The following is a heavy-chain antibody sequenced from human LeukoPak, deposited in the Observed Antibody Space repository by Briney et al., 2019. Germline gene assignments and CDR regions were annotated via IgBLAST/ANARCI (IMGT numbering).Heavy chain of an antibody. J-gene: IGHJ5*02. V-gene: IGHV1-24*01. D-gene: IGHD6-19*01. CDR2: FDPEDGET. Sequence: GASVKVSCKVSGYTLTELSMHWVRQAPGKGLEWMGGFDPEDGETIYAQKFQGRVTMTRNTSISTAYMELSSLRSEDTAVYYCARDGRVSGWYNWFDPWGQGTLVTVSS. CDR3: ARDGRVSGWYNWFDP. CDR1: GYTLTELS.